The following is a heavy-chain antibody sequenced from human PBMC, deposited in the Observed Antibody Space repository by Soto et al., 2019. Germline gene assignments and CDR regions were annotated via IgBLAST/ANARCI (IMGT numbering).Heavy chain of an antibody. J-gene: IGHJ6*02. Sequence: PGGSLRLSCAASGFTFSSYAMHWVRQAPGKGLEWVAVISYDGSNKYYADSVKGRFTISRDNSKNTLYLQMNSLRAEDTAVYYCARDRVDILTGGYYYYGMDVWGQGTTVTVSS. CDR2: ISYDGSNK. CDR3: ARDRVDILTGGYYYYGMDV. CDR1: GFTFSSYA. D-gene: IGHD3-9*01. V-gene: IGHV3-30-3*01.